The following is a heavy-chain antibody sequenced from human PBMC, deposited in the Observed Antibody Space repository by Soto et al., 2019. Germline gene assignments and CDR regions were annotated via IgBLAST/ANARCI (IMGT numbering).Heavy chain of an antibody. CDR1: GGSINGY. J-gene: IGHJ4*02. V-gene: IGHV4-4*02. CDR3: AKHGGFYFDY. D-gene: IGHD3-16*01. Sequence: QVQLQESGPGLVQPSGTLSLTCTVSGGSINGYWSWVRQPPGKGLEWIGEIHHSGSTKYNLSLKSRVTISIDKSKNQFSLNLNSVTAVDTAVYYCAKHGGFYFDYWGQGTLVTVSS. CDR2: IHHSGST.